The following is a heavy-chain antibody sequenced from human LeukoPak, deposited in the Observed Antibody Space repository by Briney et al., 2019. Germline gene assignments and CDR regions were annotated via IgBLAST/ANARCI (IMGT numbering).Heavy chain of an antibody. CDR1: GYTFTGYY. V-gene: IGHV1-2*02. Sequence: GASVKVSCKASGYTFTGYYMHWVRQAPGQGLEWMGWINPNSGGTNYAQKFQGRVTMTRDTSISTAYMELSRLRSDDTAVYYCARATYDSRNQYLSSFDYWAREPWSPSPQ. CDR3: ARATYDSRNQYLSSFDY. CDR2: INPNSGGT. D-gene: IGHD3-22*01. J-gene: IGHJ4*02.